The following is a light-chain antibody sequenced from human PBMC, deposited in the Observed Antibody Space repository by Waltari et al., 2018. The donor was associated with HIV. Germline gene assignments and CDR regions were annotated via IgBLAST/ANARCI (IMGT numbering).Light chain of an antibody. CDR3: SAYTSISTLAV. J-gene: IGLJ2*01. CDR2: GVS. Sequence: QSALTQPVSVSGSPGQSITISCTGTSSELGGYDYVSWYQQHPGKAPKLMIYGVSSRPSGVSNRFSGSRSGNTASLTISGLQAEDEADYYCSAYTSISTLAVFGGGTKLTVL. V-gene: IGLV2-14*01. CDR1: SSELGGYDY.